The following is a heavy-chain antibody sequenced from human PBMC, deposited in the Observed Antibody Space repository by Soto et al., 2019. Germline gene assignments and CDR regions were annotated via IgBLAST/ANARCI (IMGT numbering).Heavy chain of an antibody. J-gene: IGHJ5*02. CDR2: ISGYNGNT. CDR1: GYTLFSYG. CDR3: ARKSSSSSWFDP. D-gene: IGHD6-6*01. V-gene: IGHV1-18*01. Sequence: QVQLVQSGAEVKNPGASVKVSCKASGYTLFSYGISWVRQAPGQGLEWMGWISGYNGNTNYAQKFQARVTMTTDTSTRTAYMELRSLRSDDTALYYCARKSSSSSWFDPWGQGTLVTVSS.